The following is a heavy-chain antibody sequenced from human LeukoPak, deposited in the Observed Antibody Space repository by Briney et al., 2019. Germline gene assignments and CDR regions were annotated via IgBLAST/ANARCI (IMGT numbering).Heavy chain of an antibody. CDR3: GRLFDS. V-gene: IGHV4-39*01. CDR1: GGAIISDNFY. Sequence: PSETLSLTCTVSGGAIISDNFYWGWVRQPPGKGLEWVGSINYSGTTYYNPSLRSRVSISVDTSRTQFFLRLNSVTAADTAVYYCGRLFDSWGQGILVTLSS. CDR2: INYSGTT. J-gene: IGHJ4*02.